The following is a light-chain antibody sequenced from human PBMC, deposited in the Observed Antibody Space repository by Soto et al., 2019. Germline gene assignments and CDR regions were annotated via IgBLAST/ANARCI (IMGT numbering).Light chain of an antibody. CDR3: GTWGSSLSWV. Sequence: QSVLTQPPSASAAPGQKVTISCSGTGSNIGNNYVSWYQQLPGTAPKLLIYENSKRPSGTPGLFSGSKSGTSAPLGITGLEAEDEADYYCGTWGSSLSWVFGGGTKVTVL. V-gene: IGLV1-51*02. J-gene: IGLJ3*02. CDR1: GSNIGNNY. CDR2: ENS.